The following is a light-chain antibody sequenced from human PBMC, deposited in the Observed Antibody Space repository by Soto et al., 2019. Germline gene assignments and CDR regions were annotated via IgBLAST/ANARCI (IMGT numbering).Light chain of an antibody. CDR2: EGN. CDR1: TTDVGNYNL. CDR3: CSYAGSSTWV. J-gene: IGLJ3*02. Sequence: QSVLTQPASVSGSPGQSITISCTGTTTDVGNYNLVSWYQQHPGKAPKLMIYEGNKRPSGVSNRFSGSKSGNTASLTISGLQAEDETDYYCCSYAGSSTWVFGGGTKLTVL. V-gene: IGLV2-23*01.